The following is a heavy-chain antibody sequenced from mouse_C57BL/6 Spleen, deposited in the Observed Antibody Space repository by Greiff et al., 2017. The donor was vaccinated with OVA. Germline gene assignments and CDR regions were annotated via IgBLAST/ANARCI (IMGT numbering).Heavy chain of an antibody. V-gene: IGHV1-53*01. D-gene: IGHD2-3*01. CDR2: INPSNGGT. J-gene: IGHJ3*01. CDR1: GYTFTSYW. Sequence: QVQLQQPGTELVKPGASVKLSCKASGYTFTSYWLPWVKQRPGQGLEWIGNINPSNGGTNYNEKFKSKATLTVDKSSSTAYMQLSSLTSEDSAVYNCARGRDGYSWFAYWGQGTLVTVSA. CDR3: ARGRDGYSWFAY.